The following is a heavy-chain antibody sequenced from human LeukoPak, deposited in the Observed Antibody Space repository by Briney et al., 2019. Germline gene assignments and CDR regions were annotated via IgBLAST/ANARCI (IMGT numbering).Heavy chain of an antibody. CDR3: ARDRYSGTYYGPGGWFDP. CDR2: IYYSGSI. D-gene: IGHD1-26*01. CDR1: GDSINSYY. V-gene: IGHV4-59*01. J-gene: IGHJ5*02. Sequence: PSETLSLTCTVSGDSINSYYWSWIRQPPGKGLEWIGYIYYSGSINYNPSLKSRVSISVDTSKNQFSLKLTSVTAADTAVYYCARDRYSGTYYGPGGWFDPWGQGTLVTDSS.